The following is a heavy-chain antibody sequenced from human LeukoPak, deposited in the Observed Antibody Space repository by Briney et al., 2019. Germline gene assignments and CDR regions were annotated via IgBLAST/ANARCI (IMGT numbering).Heavy chain of an antibody. CDR2: ISPNGDNI. CDR1: GFTFGDYG. CDR3: VTETGWLFDF. J-gene: IGHJ4*02. Sequence: PGGSLRLSCEGSGFTFGDYGVGWFRQAPGKGMEWVAYISPNGDNIHYADSVKGRFTISRDNAKNSLFLQLTSLRAEDTAVYYCVTETGWLFDFWGQGTLVTVSS. D-gene: IGHD3-9*01. V-gene: IGHV3-11*04.